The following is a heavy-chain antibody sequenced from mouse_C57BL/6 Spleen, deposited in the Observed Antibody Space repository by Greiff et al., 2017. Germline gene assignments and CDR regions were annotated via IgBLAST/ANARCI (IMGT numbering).Heavy chain of an antibody. CDR2: IYPRSGNT. D-gene: IGHD2-4*01. J-gene: IGHJ4*01. CDR3: ASWSYDYYVLYYYAMDY. CDR1: GYTFTSYG. Sequence: QVQLKQSGAELARPGASVKLSCKASGYTFTSYGISWVKQRTGQGLEWIGEIYPRSGNTYYNEKFKGKATLTADKSSSTAYMELRSLTSEDSAVYFCASWSYDYYVLYYYAMDYWGQGTSVTVSS. V-gene: IGHV1-81*01.